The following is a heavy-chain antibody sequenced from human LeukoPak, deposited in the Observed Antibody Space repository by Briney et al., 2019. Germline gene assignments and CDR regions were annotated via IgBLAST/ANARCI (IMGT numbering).Heavy chain of an antibody. D-gene: IGHD3-22*01. Sequence: GASVKVSCKASGYTFTSYGISWVRQAPGQGLEWMGWISAYNGNTNYAQKLQGRVTMTTDTSTSTAYMELRSLRSDDTAVYYCAIVNPYYYDSSGYYDYWGQGTLVTVSS. CDR1: GYTFTSYG. V-gene: IGHV1-18*01. CDR2: ISAYNGNT. CDR3: AIVNPYYYDSSGYYDY. J-gene: IGHJ4*02.